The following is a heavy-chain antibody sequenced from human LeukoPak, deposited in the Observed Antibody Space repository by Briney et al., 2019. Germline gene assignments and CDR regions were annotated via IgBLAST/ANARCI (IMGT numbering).Heavy chain of an antibody. V-gene: IGHV3-48*01. Sequence: GGSLRLSCAASGFTFSSYSMNWVRQAPGKGLEWVSFISSSSSTIYYADSVKGRFTISRDNAKNSLYLQMNSLRAEDTAVYYCARVKDSSGWYVYFDYWGQGTLVTVSS. D-gene: IGHD6-19*01. CDR2: ISSSSSTI. CDR1: GFTFSSYS. CDR3: ARVKDSSGWYVYFDY. J-gene: IGHJ4*02.